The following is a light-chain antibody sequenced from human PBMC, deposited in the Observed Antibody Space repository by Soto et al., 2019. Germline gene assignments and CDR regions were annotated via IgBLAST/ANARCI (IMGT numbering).Light chain of an antibody. Sequence: QSALTQPASVSGSAGQSISISCTGTSSDIGRYNSVSWYQQRPGQAPKLLIFDVSHRPSGISDRFSGSKSGYTASLTISGLQAEDEADYYCNSYTSTSPPYVFGTGTKVTVL. CDR1: SSDIGRYNS. J-gene: IGLJ1*01. CDR2: DVS. V-gene: IGLV2-14*01. CDR3: NSYTSTSPPYV.